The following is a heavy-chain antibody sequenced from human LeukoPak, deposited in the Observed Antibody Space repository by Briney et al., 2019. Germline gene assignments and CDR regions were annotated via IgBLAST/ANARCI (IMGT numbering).Heavy chain of an antibody. V-gene: IGHV1-69*01. CDR2: IIPIFGTA. D-gene: IGHD6-13*01. CDR3: TRQFSSPFDY. Sequence: LWASVKVSCKASGGTFSSYAISWVRQAPGQGLEWMGGIIPIFGTANYAQKFRGRVTITADESTSTAYMELSSLRSEDTAVYYCTRQFSSPFDYWGQGTLVTVSS. J-gene: IGHJ4*02. CDR1: GGTFSSYA.